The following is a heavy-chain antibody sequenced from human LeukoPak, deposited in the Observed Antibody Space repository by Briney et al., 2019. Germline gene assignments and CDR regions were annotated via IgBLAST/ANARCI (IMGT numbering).Heavy chain of an antibody. CDR2: ISYDASNK. D-gene: IGHD5-18*01. V-gene: IGHV3-30*18. Sequence: GGSLRLSCAASGFAFNTYGMHWVRQAPGKGLEWVAVISYDASNKNYADPVKGRFTISRDYSKNTVYLQMNSLRAEDTAVYFCAKGVGGYTIGYYFDYWGQGTPVTVSS. CDR1: GFAFNTYG. J-gene: IGHJ4*02. CDR3: AKGVGGYTIGYYFDY.